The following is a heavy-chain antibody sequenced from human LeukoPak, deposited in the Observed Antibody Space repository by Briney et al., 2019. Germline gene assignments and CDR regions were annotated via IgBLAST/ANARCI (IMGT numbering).Heavy chain of an antibody. V-gene: IGHV3-15*01. Sequence: GGSLRLSCAASGFTFSNAWMSWVRQAPGKGLEWVGRIKSKTDGGTTDYAAPVKGRFTTSRDDSKNTLYLQMNSLKTEDTAVYYCTTSDSSGWSFDYWGQGTLVTVSS. J-gene: IGHJ4*02. D-gene: IGHD6-19*01. CDR3: TTSDSSGWSFDY. CDR2: IKSKTDGGTT. CDR1: GFTFSNAW.